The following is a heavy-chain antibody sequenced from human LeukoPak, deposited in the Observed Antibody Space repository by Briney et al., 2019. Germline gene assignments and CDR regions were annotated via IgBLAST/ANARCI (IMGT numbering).Heavy chain of an antibody. D-gene: IGHD3-22*01. CDR2: IWYDGSNK. CDR1: GFTFSSYG. Sequence: GGSLRLSCAASGFTFSSYGMHWVRQAPGKGLEWVAVIWYDGSNKYYADSVKGRFTISRDNSKNTLYLQMNSLRAEDTAVYYCARDLSDYYDSSGCLDYWGQGTLVTVSS. V-gene: IGHV3-33*01. J-gene: IGHJ4*02. CDR3: ARDLSDYYDSSGCLDY.